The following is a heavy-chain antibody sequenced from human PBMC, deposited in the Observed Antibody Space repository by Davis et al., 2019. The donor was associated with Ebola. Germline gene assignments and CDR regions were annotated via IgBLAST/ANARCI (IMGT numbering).Heavy chain of an antibody. CDR2: IYSGGST. Sequence: GESLKIPCAASGFTVSSHYMSWVRQAPVKGLEWVSVIYSGGSTYYADSVKGRFTISRDNSKNTLYLQMNSLRAEDTAVYYCASRHDYWGQGTLVTVSS. CDR1: GFTVSSHY. CDR3: ASRHDY. V-gene: IGHV3-66*01. J-gene: IGHJ4*02.